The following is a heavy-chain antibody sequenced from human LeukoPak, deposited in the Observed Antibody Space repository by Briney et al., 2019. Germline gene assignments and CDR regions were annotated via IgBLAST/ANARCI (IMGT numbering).Heavy chain of an antibody. CDR2: INPNSGGT. D-gene: IGHD3-3*01. CDR3: ARGDTISGVPGAHSWFDP. J-gene: IGHJ5*02. V-gene: IGHV1-2*02. CDR1: GYTFTGYY. Sequence: GASVKVSCESSGYTFTGYYMHWVRQAPGQGLEWMGWINPNSGGTNYAQKFQGRVTMTRDTSISTAYMELSRLRSDDTAVYYCARGDTISGVPGAHSWFDPWGQGTLVTVSS.